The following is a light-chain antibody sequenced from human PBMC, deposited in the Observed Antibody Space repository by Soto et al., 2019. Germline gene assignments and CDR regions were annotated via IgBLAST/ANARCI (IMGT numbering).Light chain of an antibody. V-gene: IGKV1-39*01. J-gene: IGKJ1*01. Sequence: DIQMTQSPSSLSASVGARVTITCRASQSISSYLNWYQQKPGKAPNLLIYAASSLQSGVPSRFSGSGSGTDFTLTISSLQPEDFATYYCQQSYSSSETFGQGTTVEIK. CDR3: QQSYSSSET. CDR1: QSISSY. CDR2: AAS.